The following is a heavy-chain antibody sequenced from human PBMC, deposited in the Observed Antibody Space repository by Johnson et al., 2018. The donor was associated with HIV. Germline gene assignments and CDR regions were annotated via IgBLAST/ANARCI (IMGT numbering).Heavy chain of an antibody. D-gene: IGHD6-19*01. CDR2: ISYDGSNK. CDR3: ARKQWLEIPSDACDV. V-gene: IGHV3-30*03. J-gene: IGHJ3*01. Sequence: QVQLVESGGGVVQPGGSLRLSCAASGFTFSSYGMHWVRQAPGKGLEWVAVISYDGSNKYYADSVKGRFTISRDNSKKTLYLQMNSLMAEDTAVYYCARKQWLEIPSDACDVWGQGTMVTVSS. CDR1: GFTFSSYG.